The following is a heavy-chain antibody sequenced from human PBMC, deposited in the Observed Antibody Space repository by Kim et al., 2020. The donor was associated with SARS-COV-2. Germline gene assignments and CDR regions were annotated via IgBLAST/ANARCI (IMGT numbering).Heavy chain of an antibody. CDR1: GFTFSSYW. CDR3: ARGIVGVWQWLLLYRGAFDI. CDR2: IKQDGSEK. D-gene: IGHD3-3*01. J-gene: IGHJ3*02. V-gene: IGHV3-7*01. Sequence: GGSLRLSCAASGFTFSSYWMSWVRQAPGKGLEWVANIKQDGSEKYYVDSVKGRFTISRDNAKNSLYLQMNSLRAEDTAVYYCARGIVGVWQWLLLYRGAFDIWGQGTMVTVSS.